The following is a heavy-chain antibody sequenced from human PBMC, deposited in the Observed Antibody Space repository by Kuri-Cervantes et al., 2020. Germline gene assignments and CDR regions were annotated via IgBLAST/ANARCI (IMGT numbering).Heavy chain of an antibody. CDR1: GGSFSGYY. V-gene: IGHV4-34*01. D-gene: IGHD1-14*01. Sequence: SEILSLTCAVYGGSFSGYYWSWIRQPPGKGLEWIGEINHSGSTNYNPSLKSRVTVSVDTSKNQFSLKLTSVTAADTAVYYCARGPGSRYYYYYIDVWGKGTTVTVSS. CDR3: ARGPGSRYYYYYIDV. J-gene: IGHJ6*03. CDR2: INHSGST.